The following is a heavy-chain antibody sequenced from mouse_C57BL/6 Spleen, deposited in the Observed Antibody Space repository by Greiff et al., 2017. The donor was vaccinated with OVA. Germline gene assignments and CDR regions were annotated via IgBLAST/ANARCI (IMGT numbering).Heavy chain of an antibody. V-gene: IGHV5-4*03. Sequence: EVKLQESGGGLVKPGGSLKLSCAASGFPFSSYAMSWVRQTPEKRLEWVATISDGGSYTYYPDNVKGRFTIARDNAKNNLNLQMSHLKSEDTAMYYCARGDYDGYYFDYWGQGTTLTVSS. CDR2: ISDGGSYT. J-gene: IGHJ2*01. CDR1: GFPFSSYA. D-gene: IGHD2-4*01. CDR3: ARGDYDGYYFDY.